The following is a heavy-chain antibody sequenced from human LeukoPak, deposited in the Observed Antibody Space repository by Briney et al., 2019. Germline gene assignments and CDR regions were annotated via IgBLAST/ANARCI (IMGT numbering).Heavy chain of an antibody. V-gene: IGHV3-23*01. CDR1: GFTFSSYA. Sequence: GASLRLSCAASGFTFSSYAMSWVRQAPGKGLEWVSAISGSGGSTYYADSVKGRFTISRDNSKNTLYLQMNSLRAEDTAVYYCASAPGWELLGFDYWGQGTLVTVSS. D-gene: IGHD1-26*01. CDR2: ISGSGGST. CDR3: ASAPGWELLGFDY. J-gene: IGHJ4*02.